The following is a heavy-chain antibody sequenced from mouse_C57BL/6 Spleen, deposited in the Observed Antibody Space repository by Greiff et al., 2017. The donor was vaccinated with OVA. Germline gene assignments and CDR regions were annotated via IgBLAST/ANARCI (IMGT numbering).Heavy chain of an antibody. CDR2: INYDGSST. CDR1: GFTFSDYY. J-gene: IGHJ3*01. Sequence: EVKVVESEGGLVQPGSSMKLSCTASGFTFSDYYMAWVRQVPEKGLEWVANINYDGSSTYYLDSLKSRFIISRDNAKNILYLQMSSLKSEDTATYYCARDRDDYDGGFAYWGQGTLVTVSA. CDR3: ARDRDDYDGGFAY. V-gene: IGHV5-16*01. D-gene: IGHD2-4*01.